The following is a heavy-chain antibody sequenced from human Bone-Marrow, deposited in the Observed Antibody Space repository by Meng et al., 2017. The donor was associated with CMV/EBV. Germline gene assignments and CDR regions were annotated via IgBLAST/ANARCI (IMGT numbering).Heavy chain of an antibody. V-gene: IGHV3-74*01. Sequence: GESLKISCAASGFTFSSYWMHWVRQAPGKGLVWVSRINSDGSSTSYADSVKGRFTISRDNAKNTLYLQMNSLRAEDTAVYYCAVRGAYYYYGMDVWGQGTTVTVYS. CDR2: INSDGSST. J-gene: IGHJ6*02. CDR3: AVRGAYYYYGMDV. CDR1: GFTFSSYW. D-gene: IGHD3-16*01.